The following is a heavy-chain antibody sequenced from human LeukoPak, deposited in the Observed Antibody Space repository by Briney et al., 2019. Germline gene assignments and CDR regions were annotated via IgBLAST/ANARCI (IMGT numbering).Heavy chain of an antibody. CDR1: GFTFSSYA. CDR3: ARDGAGATGPFDY. D-gene: IGHD1-26*01. V-gene: IGHV3-30*04. Sequence: PGRSLRLSCAASGFTFSSYAMHWVRQAPGKGLEWVAVISYDGSNKYYADSVKGRFTISRDNSKNTLYLQMNSLRAEDTAVYYCARDGAGATGPFDYWGQGTLVTVSS. J-gene: IGHJ4*02. CDR2: ISYDGSNK.